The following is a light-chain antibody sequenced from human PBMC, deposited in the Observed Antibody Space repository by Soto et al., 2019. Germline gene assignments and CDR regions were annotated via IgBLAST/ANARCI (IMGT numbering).Light chain of an antibody. J-gene: IGKJ4*01. Sequence: DLQMTQSPSTLSASVGDRVTITCRASQSISSWLAWYQQKPGKAPKLLIYDASSLESGVPSRFSGSGSGTEFTLTISRLQPDDSATYCCQQYNSYLALTFGGGTKVAIK. V-gene: IGKV1-5*01. CDR1: QSISSW. CDR3: QQYNSYLALT. CDR2: DAS.